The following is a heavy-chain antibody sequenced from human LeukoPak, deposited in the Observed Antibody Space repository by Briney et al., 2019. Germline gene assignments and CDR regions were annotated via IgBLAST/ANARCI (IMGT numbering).Heavy chain of an antibody. D-gene: IGHD6-19*01. CDR3: ASVGAVAGTVDY. CDR2: ISGDGGST. V-gene: IGHV3-43*02. Sequence: PGGSLRLSCAASGFTFDDYAMHWVRQAPGKGLEWVSLISGDGGSTYYADSVKGRFTISRDNSKNSLYLQMNSLRTEDTALYYCASVGAVAGTVDYWGQGTLVTVSS. J-gene: IGHJ4*02. CDR1: GFTFDDYA.